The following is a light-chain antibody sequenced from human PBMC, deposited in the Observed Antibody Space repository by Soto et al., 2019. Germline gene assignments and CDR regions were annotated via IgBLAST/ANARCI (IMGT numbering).Light chain of an antibody. CDR2: RTS. CDR1: QRISTTS. CDR3: QHYGISPWGLT. V-gene: IGKV3-20*01. J-gene: IGKJ3*01. Sequence: ELVLTQSPGTLSLSPGERATLSCRPSQRISTTSLAWYQQKPGQAPRLLVFRTSTRATGVPDRFSGSESGADFTLTITRLEPEDSAVYYCQHYGISPWGLTFGPGTKVDIK.